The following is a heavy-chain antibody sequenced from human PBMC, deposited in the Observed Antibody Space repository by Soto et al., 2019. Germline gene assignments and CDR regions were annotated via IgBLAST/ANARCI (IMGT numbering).Heavy chain of an antibody. CDR2: IIPILGIA. Sequence: QVQLVQSGAEVKKPGSSVKVSCKASGGTFSSYTIIWVRQSPGQVLEWMGRIIPILGIANYAQKFQGRVTLTADKCTSTSYMELRSLRSEDTAVYYFVRDWWTMSGSYSYWGQGTLVTVSS. D-gene: IGHD1-26*01. J-gene: IGHJ4*02. CDR3: VRDWWTMSGSYSY. CDR1: GGTFSSYT. V-gene: IGHV1-69*08.